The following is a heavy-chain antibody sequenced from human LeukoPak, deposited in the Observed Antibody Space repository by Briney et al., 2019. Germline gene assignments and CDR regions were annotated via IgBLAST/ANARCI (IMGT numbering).Heavy chain of an antibody. CDR3: AGVLTGTPDYYYYGMDV. Sequence: SETLSLTCTVSGGSISSYYWSWLRQPAGKGLEWIGRIYTSGSTNYNPSLKSRVTMSVDTSKNQFSLKLSSVTAADTAVYYCAGVLTGTPDYYYYGMDVWGQGTTVTVSS. CDR1: GGSISSYY. J-gene: IGHJ6*02. D-gene: IGHD1-20*01. CDR2: IYTSGST. V-gene: IGHV4-4*07.